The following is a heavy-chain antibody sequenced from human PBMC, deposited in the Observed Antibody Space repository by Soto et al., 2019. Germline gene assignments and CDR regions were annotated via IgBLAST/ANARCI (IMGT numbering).Heavy chain of an antibody. Sequence: QVQLQESGPGLVKPSETLSLTCTVSGGSISSYYWSWIRQPPGKGLEWIGYIYYSGSTNYNPSLKSRVTISVDTSKNQFSLKLSSVTAADTAVYYCARGVVIREVDSGMDVWGQGTTVTVSS. J-gene: IGHJ6*02. CDR3: ARGVVIREVDSGMDV. CDR2: IYYSGST. D-gene: IGHD3-3*01. V-gene: IGHV4-59*01. CDR1: GGSISSYY.